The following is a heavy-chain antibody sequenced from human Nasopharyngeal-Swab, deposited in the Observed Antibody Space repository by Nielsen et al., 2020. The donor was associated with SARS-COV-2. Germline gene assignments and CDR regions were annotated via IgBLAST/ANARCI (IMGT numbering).Heavy chain of an antibody. CDR3: ARELVNTSEGY. CDR1: GYTFINHD. J-gene: IGHJ4*02. V-gene: IGHV7-4-1*02. Sequence: ASVKVSCKASGYTFINHDINWVRQSTGQGLEWMGWINTNTGNPTYAQGFTGRFVFSLDTSVSTAYLQISSLKAEDTAVYYCARELVNTSEGYWGQGTLVTVSS. CDR2: INTNTGNP. D-gene: IGHD2-8*02.